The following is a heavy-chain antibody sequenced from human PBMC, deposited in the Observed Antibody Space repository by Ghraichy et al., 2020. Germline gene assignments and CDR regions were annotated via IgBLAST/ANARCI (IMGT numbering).Heavy chain of an antibody. CDR2: IREKVYGGTT. CDR1: GLSFGDCA. J-gene: IGHJ4*02. D-gene: IGHD3-10*02. CDR3: SCSPIGTRVRNDY. Sequence: GGSLRLSCTSSGLSFGDCAMSWFRQAPGKGLEWVGFIREKVYGGTTENAASVKGRFTISRDDSRNIAYLQMNSLKVEDTAVYYCSCSPIGTRVRNDYWGQGTLVTVSA. V-gene: IGHV3-49*03.